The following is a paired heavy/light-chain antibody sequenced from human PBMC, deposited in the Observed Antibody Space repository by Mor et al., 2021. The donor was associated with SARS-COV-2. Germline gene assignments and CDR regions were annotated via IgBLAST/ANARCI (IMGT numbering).Heavy chain of an antibody. Sequence: EVQLLESGGGLVQPGGSLRLSCAASGFTFSSYAMSWVRQAPGKGLEWVSAVSGSDDGTYYADSVKGRFIISRDTSKNTLYLQMNSLRAEDTAVYYCAKRASGTYYYFDYWGQGTLVTVSS. D-gene: IGHD1-26*01. J-gene: IGHJ4*02. CDR1: GFTFSSYA. CDR3: AKRASGTYYYFDY. V-gene: IGHV3-23*01. CDR2: VSGSDDGT.
Light chain of an antibody. CDR1: RSNIGSNT. J-gene: IGLJ1*01. V-gene: IGLV1-44*01. CDR3: AAWDDSLNGYV. Sequence: QSVLTQPPSASGTPGQRVTISCSGSRSNIGSNTVTWYRQLPGTAPKLLIYSNNQRPSGVPDRFSGSKSGTSASLAISGLQSEDEADYYCAAWDDSLNGYVFGTGTKVTVL. CDR2: SNN.